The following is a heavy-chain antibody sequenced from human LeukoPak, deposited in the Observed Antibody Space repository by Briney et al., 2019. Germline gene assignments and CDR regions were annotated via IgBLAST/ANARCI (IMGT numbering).Heavy chain of an antibody. D-gene: IGHD3-9*01. CDR3: TRDLMDYDVSTGLHHYYMDV. CDR2: IWANGNDK. CDR1: AFIFSHYG. V-gene: IGHV3-33*01. J-gene: IGHJ6*02. Sequence: GGSLRLSCAASAFIFSHYGMHWVRQVPGKGLEWVAVIWANGNDKYYIDSVKGRFTISRDNAKNTLYLQMNTLRVEDTAVYYCTRDLMDYDVSTGLHHYYMDVWGQGTTVTVSS.